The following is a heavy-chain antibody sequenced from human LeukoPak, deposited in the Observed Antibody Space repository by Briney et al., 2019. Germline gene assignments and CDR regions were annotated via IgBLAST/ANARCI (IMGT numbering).Heavy chain of an antibody. V-gene: IGHV4-39*07. Sequence: SETLSLTCSVSGGSIRSSRYYWGWIRQPPGKGLEWIGSIYSSGFTYYHPSLKSRVTISVDTSKNQFSLKLNSVTAADTAVYYCAEYYYDTTGYYAGGYFDYWGQGTLVTVSS. CDR3: AEYYYDTTGYYAGGYFDY. CDR2: IYSSGFT. CDR1: GGSIRSSRYY. J-gene: IGHJ4*02. D-gene: IGHD3-22*01.